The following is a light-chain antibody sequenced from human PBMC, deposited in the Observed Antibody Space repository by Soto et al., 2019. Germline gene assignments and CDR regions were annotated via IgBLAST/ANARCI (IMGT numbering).Light chain of an antibody. J-gene: IGKJ2*01. CDR2: GAS. CDR3: QQYGSSPPIYT. Sequence: EIVLTQSPGTLSLSPGERATLSCRASQSVSSSYLAWYQQKPGQAPRLLIYGASSRVTGIPDRFSGSWSGTDFTLTISRLEPEDFAVYYCQQYGSSPPIYTFGQGTELEIK. V-gene: IGKV3-20*01. CDR1: QSVSSSY.